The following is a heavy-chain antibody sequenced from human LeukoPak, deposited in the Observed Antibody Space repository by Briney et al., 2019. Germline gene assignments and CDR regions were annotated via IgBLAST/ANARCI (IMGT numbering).Heavy chain of an antibody. D-gene: IGHD1-14*01. J-gene: IGHJ6*03. Sequence: GASVKVSCKASGYTFTSYDINWVRQAPGQGLEWMGIINPSGGSTRYAQKFQGRVTMTRDTSTSTVYMELSSLRSEDTAVYYCARNRLPDYYYMDVWGKGTTVTVSS. CDR3: ARNRLPDYYYMDV. CDR2: INPSGGST. CDR1: GYTFTSYD. V-gene: IGHV1-46*01.